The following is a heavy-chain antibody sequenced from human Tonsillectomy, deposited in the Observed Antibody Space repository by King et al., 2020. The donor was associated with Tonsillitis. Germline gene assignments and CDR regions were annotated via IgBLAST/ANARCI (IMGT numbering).Heavy chain of an antibody. J-gene: IGHJ4*02. Sequence: VQLVESGRNLVQPGGSLRLSCAASGFTFSSYAMSWVRQAPGKGLEWVSAISGSGGSTYYADSVKGRFTISRDNSKNTLYLQMNSLRAEDTAVYYCAKGLLLWFGDLLDFFDYWGQGTLVTVSS. D-gene: IGHD3-10*01. CDR3: AKGLLLWFGDLLDFFDY. CDR2: ISGSGGST. V-gene: IGHV3-23*04. CDR1: GFTFSSYA.